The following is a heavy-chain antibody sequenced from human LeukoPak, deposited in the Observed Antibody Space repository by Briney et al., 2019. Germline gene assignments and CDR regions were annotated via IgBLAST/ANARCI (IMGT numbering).Heavy chain of an antibody. V-gene: IGHV3-74*01. J-gene: IGHJ4*02. Sequence: GGSLRLSCAAIGFIVSSNYMSWVRQAPGKGLVWVSRINSDGSSTSYADSVKGRFTISRDNAKNTLYLQMNSLRAEDKAVYYCARDNVFGLPAAQRDYFDYWGQGTLVIVSS. D-gene: IGHD2-21*01. CDR2: INSDGSST. CDR1: GFIVSSNY. CDR3: ARDNVFGLPAAQRDYFDY.